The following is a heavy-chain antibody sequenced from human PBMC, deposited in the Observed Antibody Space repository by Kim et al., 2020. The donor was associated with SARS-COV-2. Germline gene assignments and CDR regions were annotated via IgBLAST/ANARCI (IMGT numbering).Heavy chain of an antibody. Sequence: SVKCRFTIARDISKNTVYLQMNSLSADDTAIYYCARWLVGHSGVWADYFDFWGLGTLVTVSS. CDR3: ARWLVGHSGVWADYFDF. J-gene: IGHJ4*02. D-gene: IGHD3-16*01. V-gene: IGHV3-23*01.